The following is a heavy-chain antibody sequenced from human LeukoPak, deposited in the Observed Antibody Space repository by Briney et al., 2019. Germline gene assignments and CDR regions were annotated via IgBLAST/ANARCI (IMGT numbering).Heavy chain of an antibody. D-gene: IGHD1-26*01. Sequence: SETLSLTCTVSGGSISSSSYYWGWIRQPPGKGLEWIGNIYYSGNTYYNPSLKSRVTISVDTSKNQFSLKLSSVTAADTAVYYCARDGDSGSPRGLDYWGQGTLVTVSS. CDR2: IYYSGNT. CDR1: GGSISSSSYY. CDR3: ARDGDSGSPRGLDY. J-gene: IGHJ4*02. V-gene: IGHV4-39*07.